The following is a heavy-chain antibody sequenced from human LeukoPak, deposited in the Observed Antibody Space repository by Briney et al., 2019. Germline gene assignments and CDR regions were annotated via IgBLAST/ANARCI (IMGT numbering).Heavy chain of an antibody. V-gene: IGHV1-69*13. D-gene: IGHD3-22*01. Sequence: SVKVSCKASGGTFSSYAISWVRQAPGQGREWMGGIIPIFGTANYAQRFQGRVTITADESTSTAYMELSSLRSEDTAVYYCARGVVITSYFDYWGQGTLVTVSS. CDR1: GGTFSSYA. CDR3: ARGVVITSYFDY. J-gene: IGHJ4*02. CDR2: IIPIFGTA.